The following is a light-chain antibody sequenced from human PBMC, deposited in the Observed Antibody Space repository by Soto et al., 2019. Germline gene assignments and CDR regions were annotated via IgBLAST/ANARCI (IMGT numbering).Light chain of an antibody. J-gene: IGKJ1*01. CDR3: QQYKTLPWT. CDR2: DAS. CDR1: QSLNNW. V-gene: IGKV1-5*01. Sequence: DIQMTQSPSTLSASVGDRVTITCRASQSLNNWLAWYQQKPGKAPKLLIYDASNLHIGVPSRFSGSASGTDFTLTISSLQPNDFATYYCQQYKTLPWTFGQGTKVKIK.